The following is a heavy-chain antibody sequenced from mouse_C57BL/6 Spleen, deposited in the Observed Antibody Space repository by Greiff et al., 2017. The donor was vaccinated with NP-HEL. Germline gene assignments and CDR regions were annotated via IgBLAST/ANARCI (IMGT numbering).Heavy chain of an antibody. V-gene: IGHV5-17*01. J-gene: IGHJ2*01. CDR1: GFTFSDYG. CDR2: ISSGSSTI. D-gene: IGHD1-1*01. Sequence: VQLQQSGGGLVKPGGSLKLSCAASGFTFSDYGMHWVRQAPEKGLEWVAYISSGSSTIYYADTVKGRFTISRDNAKNTLFLQMTSLRSEDTAMYYCARSYYGSSYVLFDYWGQGTTLTVSS. CDR3: ARSYYGSSYVLFDY.